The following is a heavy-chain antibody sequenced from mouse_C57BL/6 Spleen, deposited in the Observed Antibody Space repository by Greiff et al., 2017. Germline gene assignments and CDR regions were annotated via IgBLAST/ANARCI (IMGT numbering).Heavy chain of an antibody. CDR1: GYSFTGYF. CDR2: INPYNGDT. D-gene: IGHD2-4*01. Sequence: VQLQQSGPELVKPGDSVKISCKASGYSFTGYFMNWVMQSHGKSLEWIGRINPYNGDTFYNQKFKGKATLTVDKSSSTAHMELRSLTSEDSAVYYCARRGYDYDAYYAMDYWGQGTSVTVSS. J-gene: IGHJ4*01. V-gene: IGHV1-20*01. CDR3: ARRGYDYDAYYAMDY.